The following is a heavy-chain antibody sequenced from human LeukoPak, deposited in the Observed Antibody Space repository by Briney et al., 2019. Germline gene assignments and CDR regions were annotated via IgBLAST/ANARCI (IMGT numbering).Heavy chain of an antibody. CDR1: GFTFSSYS. V-gene: IGHV3-21*01. Sequence: GGSLRLSCAASGFTFSSYSMNWVRQAPGKGLEWVSSISSSSSYIYYADSVKGRFTISRDNAKNSLHLQMNSLRAEDTAVYYCARDAGSSCIRCWFDPWGQGTLVTVSS. CDR3: ARDAGSSCIRCWFDP. CDR2: ISSSSSYI. J-gene: IGHJ5*02. D-gene: IGHD6-13*01.